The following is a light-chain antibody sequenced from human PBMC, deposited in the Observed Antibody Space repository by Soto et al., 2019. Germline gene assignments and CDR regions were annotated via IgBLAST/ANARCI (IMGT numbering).Light chain of an antibody. Sequence: EIVLTQSPATLSSFPGDRVTLSCRASQAVNTRLAWYQHKPGQAPRLLIYLASNRAAGVPARFSGSGSGTDFTLTISDVEPEDFAVYYCHQRQSWPRTLVQGAKVDIK. V-gene: IGKV3-11*01. J-gene: IGKJ1*01. CDR1: QAVNTR. CDR3: HQRQSWPRT. CDR2: LAS.